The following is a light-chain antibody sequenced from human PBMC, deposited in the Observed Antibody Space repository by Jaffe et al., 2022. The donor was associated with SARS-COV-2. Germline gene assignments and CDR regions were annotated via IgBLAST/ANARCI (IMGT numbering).Light chain of an antibody. V-gene: IGLV1-44*01. CDR3: ATWDGSLNAVV. CDR2: GGG. J-gene: IGLJ2*01. Sequence: QSVLTQPPSASGAPGQRVTISCSGSNSNIGANAVTWYHRLPGTAPKLLIYGGGQRPSGVPDRFSGSKSGTSASLAISGLQSEDESDYYCATWDGSLNAVVFGGGTKLTVL. CDR1: NSNIGANA.